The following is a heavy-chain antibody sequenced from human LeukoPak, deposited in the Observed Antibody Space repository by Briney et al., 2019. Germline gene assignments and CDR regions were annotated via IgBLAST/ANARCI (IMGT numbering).Heavy chain of an antibody. CDR3: ARGSSWSK. Sequence: SEILSLTCAVYGGSFSGYYWSWIRQPPGKGLEWIGEINHSGSTNYNPSLKSRVTISVDTSKNQVSLKLSSVTAADTAVYYCARGSSWSKWGQGTLVTVSS. CDR2: INHSGST. CDR1: GGSFSGYY. V-gene: IGHV4-34*01. J-gene: IGHJ4*02. D-gene: IGHD6-13*01.